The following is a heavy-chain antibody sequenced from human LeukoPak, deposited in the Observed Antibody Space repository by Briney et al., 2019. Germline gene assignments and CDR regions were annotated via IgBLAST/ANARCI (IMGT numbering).Heavy chain of an antibody. CDR1: GYTFISYG. D-gene: IGHD4-17*01. CDR3: ASISYGDYSFDY. Sequence: ASVKVSCKASGYTFISYGISWVRQAPGQGLEWMGWISAYNGNTNYAQKLQGRVTMTTDTSTSTAYMELRSLRSDDTAVYYCASISYGDYSFDYWGQGTLVTVSS. CDR2: ISAYNGNT. J-gene: IGHJ4*02. V-gene: IGHV1-18*01.